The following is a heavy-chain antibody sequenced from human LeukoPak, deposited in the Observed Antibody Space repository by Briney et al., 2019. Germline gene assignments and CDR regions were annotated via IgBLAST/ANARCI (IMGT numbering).Heavy chain of an antibody. V-gene: IGHV3-21*05. CDR3: ARDISD. D-gene: IGHD3-9*01. CDR2: ISGSSGDI. J-gene: IGHJ4*02. CDR1: GFTFSDYS. Sequence: GGSLRLSCAASGFTFSDYSMNWVRQAPGKGLEWVSYISGSSGDIYYADSVKGRFTISRDNAKNSLYLQMNSLRVEDTAIYYCARDISDWGQGTLVTVSS.